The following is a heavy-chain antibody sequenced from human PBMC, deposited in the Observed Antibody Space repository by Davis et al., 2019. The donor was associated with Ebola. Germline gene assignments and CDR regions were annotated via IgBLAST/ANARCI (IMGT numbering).Heavy chain of an antibody. CDR2: INHSGST. CDR1: GASFSGYY. J-gene: IGHJ3*02. CDR3: ARTDIVVSRDAFDI. Sequence: MPSEPLSLPCAVYGASFSGYYWSWIRQPPGKGLEWIGDINHSGSTNYNPSLKSRVTISVDTSKNQCSLKLSSVTAADTAVYYCARTDIVVSRDAFDIWGRGTMVTVSS. V-gene: IGHV4-34*01. D-gene: IGHD2-15*01.